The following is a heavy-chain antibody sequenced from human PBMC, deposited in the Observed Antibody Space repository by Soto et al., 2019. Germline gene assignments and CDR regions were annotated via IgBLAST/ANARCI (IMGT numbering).Heavy chain of an antibody. CDR1: RFTFSSYW. V-gene: IGHV3-74*01. Sequence: GGSLRLSCTASRFTFSSYWMHWVRQAPGKGLGWVSRINSDGSRTNYADSVKGRFTISRDNAKNTLYLQMNSLRAEDTAVYFCAGGWSFDYWGHGTLVTVSS. CDR2: INSDGSRT. CDR3: AGGWSFDY. J-gene: IGHJ4*01. D-gene: IGHD6-19*01.